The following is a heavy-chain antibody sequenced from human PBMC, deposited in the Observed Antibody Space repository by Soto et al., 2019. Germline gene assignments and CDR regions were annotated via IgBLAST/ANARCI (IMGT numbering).Heavy chain of an antibody. V-gene: IGHV3-30-3*01. CDR1: GFAFNKYS. Sequence: QVQLVESGGGVVQPGRSLRLSCAASGFAFNKYSMHWVRQAPGKGLEWVGVILYDGGNKYYADSVKGRLTISRDNPKNTLYLQVNSLRGDDTAIYYCARDLRGIQDRYYFDNWGRETLVTVSS. CDR3: ARDLRGIQDRYYFDN. CDR2: ILYDGGNK. D-gene: IGHD5-18*01. J-gene: IGHJ4*02.